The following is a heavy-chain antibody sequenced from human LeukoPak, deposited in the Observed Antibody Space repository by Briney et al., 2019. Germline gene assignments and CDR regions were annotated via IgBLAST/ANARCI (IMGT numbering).Heavy chain of an antibody. Sequence: GASVKVSCKASGYIFTSYYMHWVRQAPGQGLEWMGIINPSGGSTSYAQKFQGRVTMTRDTSTSTVYMELSSLRSEDTTVYYCAIEWSRGARRNSFDPWGQGTLVTVSS. CDR1: GYIFTSYY. CDR3: AIEWSRGARRNSFDP. CDR2: INPSGGST. V-gene: IGHV1-46*01. D-gene: IGHD3-10*01. J-gene: IGHJ5*02.